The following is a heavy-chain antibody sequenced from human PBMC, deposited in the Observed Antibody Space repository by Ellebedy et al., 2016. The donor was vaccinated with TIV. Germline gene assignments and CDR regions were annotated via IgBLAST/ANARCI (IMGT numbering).Heavy chain of an antibody. CDR2: IWYDGSNK. Sequence: GGSLRLXCVASGFTFSSYGMHWVRQAPGKGLEWVAVIWYDGSNKYYADSVKGRFTISRDDSKNTLYLQMNSLRAEDTAVYYCARNRIVVVDRRQRSWLVPWGQGTLVTVSS. V-gene: IGHV3-33*01. D-gene: IGHD2-15*01. CDR1: GFTFSSYG. CDR3: ARNRIVVVDRRQRSWLVP. J-gene: IGHJ5*02.